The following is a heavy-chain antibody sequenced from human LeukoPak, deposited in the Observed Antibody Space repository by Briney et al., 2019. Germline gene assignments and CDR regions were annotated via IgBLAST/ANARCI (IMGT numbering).Heavy chain of an antibody. V-gene: IGHV3-33*01. CDR1: GFTFSSYG. CDR2: IWYDGSNK. D-gene: IGHD4-17*01. Sequence: GGSLRLSCAASGFTFSSYGMHWVRQAPGKGLEWVAVIWYDGSNKYYADSVKGRFTISRDNSKNTLYLQMNSLRAEDTAVYYGARDRETMTTEGYYGMDVWGQGTTVTVSS. CDR3: ARDRETMTTEGYYGMDV. J-gene: IGHJ6*02.